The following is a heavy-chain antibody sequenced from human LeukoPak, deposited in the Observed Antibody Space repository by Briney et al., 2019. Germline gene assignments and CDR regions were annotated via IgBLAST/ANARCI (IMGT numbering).Heavy chain of an antibody. V-gene: IGHV1-69*05. CDR2: IIPIFGTA. D-gene: IGHD6-19*01. CDR3: AREGGRDYSSGWRVNHGNAFDI. J-gene: IGHJ3*02. Sequence: SVKVSCKASGGTFSSYAISWVRQAPGQGLEWMGGIIPIFGTANYAQKFQGRVTMTRDMSTSTVYMELSSLRSEDTAVYYCAREGGRDYSSGWRVNHGNAFDIWGQGTMVTVSS. CDR1: GGTFSSYA.